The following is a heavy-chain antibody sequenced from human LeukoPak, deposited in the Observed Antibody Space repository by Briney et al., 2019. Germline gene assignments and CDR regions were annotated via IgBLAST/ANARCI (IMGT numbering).Heavy chain of an antibody. J-gene: IGHJ4*02. CDR1: GGSISSYY. Sequence: PSETLSLTCTVSGGSISSYYWSWIRQPPGKGLEWIGYIYYSGSTNYNPSLKSRVTISVDTSKNQFSLKLSSVTAADTAVYYCAREDGYKWGYFDYWGQGTLVTVSS. V-gene: IGHV4-59*12. D-gene: IGHD5-24*01. CDR2: IYYSGST. CDR3: AREDGYKWGYFDY.